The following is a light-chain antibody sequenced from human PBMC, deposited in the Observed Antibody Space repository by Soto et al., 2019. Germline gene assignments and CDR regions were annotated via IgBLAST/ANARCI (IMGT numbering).Light chain of an antibody. CDR2: DAS. J-gene: IGKJ5*01. Sequence: EIVLTQSPATPSLSPGERATLSCRASQSVSSYLAWYQQKPGQAPRLLIYDASNRATGIPARFSGSGSGTDFTLTISSLEPEDFAFYYCQQRSNWPITFGQGTRLEIK. V-gene: IGKV3-11*01. CDR1: QSVSSY. CDR3: QQRSNWPIT.